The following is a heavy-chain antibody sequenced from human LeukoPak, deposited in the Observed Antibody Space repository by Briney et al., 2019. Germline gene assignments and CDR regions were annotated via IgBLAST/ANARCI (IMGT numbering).Heavy chain of an antibody. D-gene: IGHD6-6*01. J-gene: IGHJ4*02. V-gene: IGHV3-48*01. CDR2: INRGGSTI. Sequence: PGGSLRLSCVVSGFTFSSYGMNWVRQAPGKGLEWVSYINRGGSTIYYADSLNDRFTISRDDSINTLYLQMNSLRAEDTAVYYCARDSSSYYFDYWGQGTLVTVSS. CDR3: ARDSSSYYFDY. CDR1: GFTFSSYG.